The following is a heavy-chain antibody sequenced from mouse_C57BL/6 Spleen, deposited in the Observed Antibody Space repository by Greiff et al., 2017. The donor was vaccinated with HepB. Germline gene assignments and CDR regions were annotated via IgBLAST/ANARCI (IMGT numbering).Heavy chain of an antibody. V-gene: IGHV5-4*01. CDR2: ISDGGSYT. CDR3: AREGVIYYYGPFDY. Sequence: EVMLVESGGGLVKPGGSLKLSCAASGFTFSSYAMSWVRQTPEKRLEWVATISDGGSYTYYPDNVKGRFTISRDNAKNNLYLQMSQLKSEDTAMYYCAREGVIYYYGPFDYWGQGTTLTVSS. D-gene: IGHD1-1*01. J-gene: IGHJ2*01. CDR1: GFTFSSYA.